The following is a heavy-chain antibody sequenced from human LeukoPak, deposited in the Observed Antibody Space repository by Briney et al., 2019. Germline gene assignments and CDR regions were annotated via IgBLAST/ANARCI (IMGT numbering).Heavy chain of an antibody. CDR2: VSSSGGTI. CDR3: ARGPVSSSGFFDY. Sequence: GGSLRLSCAASGFTFSDYHMSWIRQASGKGLEWVSYVSSSGGTISYADSVKGRFSISRDNAKKSLYLQMNSLRAEDTAVYYCARGPVSSSGFFDYWGQGTLVTVSS. V-gene: IGHV3-11*01. D-gene: IGHD3-22*01. J-gene: IGHJ4*02. CDR1: GFTFSDYH.